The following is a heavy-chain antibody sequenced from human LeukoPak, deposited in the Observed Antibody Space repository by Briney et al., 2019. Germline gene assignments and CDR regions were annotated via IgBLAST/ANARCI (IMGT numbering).Heavy chain of an antibody. Sequence: PSETLSLTCAVYGWSFSGYYWTWIRQPPGKGLEWIGEINHSGSTNYNPSLKSRVTISVDTSKNQFSLKLSSVIAADTAVYYCTRGGYGPGSHYRNWGQGTLVTVSS. J-gene: IGHJ4*02. CDR1: GWSFSGYY. D-gene: IGHD3-10*01. CDR3: TRGGYGPGSHYRN. CDR2: INHSGST. V-gene: IGHV4-34*01.